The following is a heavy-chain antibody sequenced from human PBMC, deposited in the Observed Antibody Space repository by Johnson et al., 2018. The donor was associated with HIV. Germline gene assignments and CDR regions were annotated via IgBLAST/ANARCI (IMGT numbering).Heavy chain of an antibody. CDR1: GFTFNSYV. D-gene: IGHD1-26*01. V-gene: IGHV3-30-3*01. CDR2: ISYDGSNK. J-gene: IGHJ3*02. Sequence: QVQLVESGGGVVQPGRSLRLFCAASGFTFNSYVMHWVRQAPGKGLEWVAVISYDGSNKYYADSVKGRFTISRDNSKNTLYLQMNSLRAGDTAVYYCARDKVDDAFDIWGQGTMVTVSS. CDR3: ARDKVDDAFDI.